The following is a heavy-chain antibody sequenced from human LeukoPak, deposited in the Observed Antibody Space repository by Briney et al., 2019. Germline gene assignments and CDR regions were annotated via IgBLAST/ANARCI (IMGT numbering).Heavy chain of an antibody. J-gene: IGHJ4*02. D-gene: IGHD5-18*01. CDR3: ATDLIYVDTAMVVRNY. V-gene: IGHV1-24*01. CDR2: FDPEDGET. CDR1: GYTLTELS. Sequence: ASVKVSCKVSGYTLTELSMHWVRQAPGKGLEWVGGFDPEDGETIYAQKFQGRVTMTEDTSTDTAYMELSSLRSEDTAVYYCATDLIYVDTAMVVRNYWGQGTLVTVSS.